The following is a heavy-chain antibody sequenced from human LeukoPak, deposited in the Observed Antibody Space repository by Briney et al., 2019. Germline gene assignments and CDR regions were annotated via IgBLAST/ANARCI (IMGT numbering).Heavy chain of an antibody. Sequence: GASVKVSCKASGYTFTGYYMHWVRQAPGQGLEWMGWINPNSGGTNYAQKFHGRVTMTRDTSISTAYMELSRLRPDDTAVYYCARVLRGIAAAGTRWFDPWGQGTLVTVSS. D-gene: IGHD6-13*01. CDR2: INPNSGGT. CDR1: GYTFTGYY. CDR3: ARVLRGIAAAGTRWFDP. J-gene: IGHJ5*02. V-gene: IGHV1-2*02.